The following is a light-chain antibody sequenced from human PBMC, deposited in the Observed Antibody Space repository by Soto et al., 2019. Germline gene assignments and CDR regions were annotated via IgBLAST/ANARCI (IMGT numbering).Light chain of an antibody. CDR3: QQYGSSRFT. J-gene: IGKJ3*01. Sequence: EIVLTQSPGTLSLSPGERATLSCRASQSVSSSYLAWYQQKPGQAPRLLIYGASSLATGVPDRFSGSGSGTDFTITISRLEAEDFAVYYCQQYGSSRFTFGPGTKVDIK. CDR1: QSVSSSY. V-gene: IGKV3-20*01. CDR2: GAS.